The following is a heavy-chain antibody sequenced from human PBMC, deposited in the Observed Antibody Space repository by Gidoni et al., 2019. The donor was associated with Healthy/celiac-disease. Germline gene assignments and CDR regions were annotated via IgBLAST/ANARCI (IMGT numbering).Heavy chain of an antibody. CDR3: ARVAYCGGDCYSYYFDY. CDR2: IRYSSTYI. V-gene: IGHV3-11*06. D-gene: IGHD2-21*02. J-gene: IGHJ4*02. CDR1: GFTFSDYY. Sequence: LRLSCAASGFTFSDYYMSWIRQAPGKGLEWVSFIRYSSTYINYADSLKGRFTVSRDNAKNSLYLQMNSLRAEDTALYYCARVAYCGGDCYSYYFDYWGQGTLVTVSS.